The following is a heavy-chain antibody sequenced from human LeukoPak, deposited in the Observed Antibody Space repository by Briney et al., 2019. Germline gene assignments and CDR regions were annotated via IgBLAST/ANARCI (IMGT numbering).Heavy chain of an antibody. CDR1: GFTFSGYW. D-gene: IGHD3-22*01. CDR3: ATSDDSSGSD. CDR2: INEDENIR. J-gene: IGHJ4*02. Sequence: PGGSLRLSCVTSGFTFSGYWMSWGRQAPGKGLEWVANINEDENIRHYVDSVKGRFTISRDNAKNSVFLQMNSLRDEDTALYYCATSDDSSGSDWGQGTLVTVSS. V-gene: IGHV3-7*01.